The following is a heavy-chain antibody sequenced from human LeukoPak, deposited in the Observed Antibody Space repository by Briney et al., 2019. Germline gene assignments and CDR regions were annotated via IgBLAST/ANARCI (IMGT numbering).Heavy chain of an antibody. V-gene: IGHV2-70*11. J-gene: IGHJ4*02. D-gene: IGHD5-12*01. Sequence: SGPTLVKPTQTLTLTCTFSGFSLSTSGMCVSWIRQPPGKALEWLARIDWDDDKYYSTSLKTRLTISKDTSKNQVVLTMTNMDPVDTATYYCARIENRGYSGYDYLFDYWGQGTLVTVSS. CDR2: IDWDDDK. CDR1: GFSLSTSGMC. CDR3: ARIENRGYSGYDYLFDY.